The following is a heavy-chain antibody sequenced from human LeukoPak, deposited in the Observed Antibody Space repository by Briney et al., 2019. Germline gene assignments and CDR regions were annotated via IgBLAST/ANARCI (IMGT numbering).Heavy chain of an antibody. V-gene: IGHV3-23*01. CDR3: AKDLGGEGGVVIEH. J-gene: IGHJ4*02. CDR1: GFTFRSYA. Sequence: PGGSLRLSCAASGFTFRSYAMNWVRQAPGKGLEWVSGISGSGDSLYYAGSVKGRFTISRDNSKNTLYLQMNSLRAEDTAVYYCAKDLGGEGGVVIEHWGQGTLVTVSS. CDR2: ISGSGDSL. D-gene: IGHD3-3*01.